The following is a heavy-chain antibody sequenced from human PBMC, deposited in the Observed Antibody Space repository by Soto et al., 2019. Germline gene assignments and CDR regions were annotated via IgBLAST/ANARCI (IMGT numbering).Heavy chain of an antibody. CDR2: IKQDGSEK. CDR1: GFPFSSYW. V-gene: IGHV3-7*05. Sequence: GGSLRLSCASSGFPFSSYWMSWVRQAPGKGLEWVANIKQDGSEKYYVDSVKGRFTISRDNAKNSLYLQMNSLRAEDTAVYYCARGRIAAAGNLDYWGQGTLVTVSS. J-gene: IGHJ4*02. CDR3: ARGRIAAAGNLDY. D-gene: IGHD6-13*01.